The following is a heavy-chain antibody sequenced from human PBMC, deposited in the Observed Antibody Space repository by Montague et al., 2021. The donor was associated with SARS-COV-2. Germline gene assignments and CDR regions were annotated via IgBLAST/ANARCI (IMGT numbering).Heavy chain of an antibody. CDR3: ATIAIPTRYLDY. J-gene: IGHJ4*02. CDR2: GST. V-gene: IGHV4-39*07. Sequence: GSTSYNPSLKSRVTISLDTSRNQFSLKVNSMTAADTAVYYCATIAIPTRYLDYWGQGTLVSGSS. D-gene: IGHD2-2*02.